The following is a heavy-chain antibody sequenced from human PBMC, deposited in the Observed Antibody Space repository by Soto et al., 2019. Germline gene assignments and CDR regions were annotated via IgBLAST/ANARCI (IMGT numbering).Heavy chain of an antibody. CDR1: GASITTYY. J-gene: IGHJ5*02. D-gene: IGHD3-10*01. Sequence: PSETVSLTCSFSGASITTYYWSWIRQPPGKGLEWIGSISYSGSTKYNPSLESRVMISLDTSKNQFSLRLTSVTAADTALYYCARDWDSSGLFDPWGQGALVTVSS. CDR2: ISYSGST. V-gene: IGHV4-59*01. CDR3: ARDWDSSGLFDP.